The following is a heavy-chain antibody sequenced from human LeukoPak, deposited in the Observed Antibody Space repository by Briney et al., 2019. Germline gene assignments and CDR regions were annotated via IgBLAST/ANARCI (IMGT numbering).Heavy chain of an antibody. J-gene: IGHJ5*02. CDR2: INPNSGGT. CDR3: ARVRPYSSSFNWFDP. CDR1: GYTFTGYY. V-gene: IGHV1-2*02. Sequence: ASVKVSCKASGYTFTGYYMHWVRQAPGQGLEWMGWINPNSGGTNYAQKFQGRVTMTRDTSISTAYMELSRLRSDDTAVYYCARVRPYSSSFNWFDPWGQGTLVTVSS. D-gene: IGHD6-13*01.